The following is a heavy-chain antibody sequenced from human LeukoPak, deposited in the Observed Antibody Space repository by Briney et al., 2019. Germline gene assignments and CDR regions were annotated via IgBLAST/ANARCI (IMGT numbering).Heavy chain of an antibody. V-gene: IGHV3-74*01. CDR3: VNLGYCTTSSCQP. D-gene: IGHD2-2*01. J-gene: IGHJ4*02. CDR2: ITSDGSGT. CDR1: GCTFNNYF. Sequence: HPGGSLRLSCAASGCTFNNYFMHWVRHSPGKGLVWVSRITSDGSGTNYADSVKGRFTISRENAKNTLYLQMHSLRVEDTAVYYCVNLGYCTTSSCQPWGQGTLVTVSS.